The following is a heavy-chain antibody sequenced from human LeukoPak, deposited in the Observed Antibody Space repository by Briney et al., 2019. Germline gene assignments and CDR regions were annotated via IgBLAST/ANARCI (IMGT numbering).Heavy chain of an antibody. J-gene: IGHJ4*02. Sequence: GGSLRLSCAASGFTFSSYWVHWVRQAPGMGVVWGSRISSDGSSTSFADSVKGRFTISRDNARNTLYLQMSSLRAEDTAVYYCARDNYDSSGYHYNFDSWGQGTLVTVSS. CDR1: GFTFSSYW. V-gene: IGHV3-74*01. CDR3: ARDNYDSSGYHYNFDS. D-gene: IGHD3-22*01. CDR2: ISSDGSST.